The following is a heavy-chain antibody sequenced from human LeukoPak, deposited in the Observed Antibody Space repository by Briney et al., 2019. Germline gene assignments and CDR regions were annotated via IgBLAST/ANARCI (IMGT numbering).Heavy chain of an antibody. Sequence: SETLSLTCTVSGVSMNSYYWSWIRQPPGKGLEWIGYIYYSGSTNYNPSLKSRVTISIDTSKNQFSLKLSSVTASDTAVYYCARTYGDYVLYYFDYWGQGTLVTVSS. CDR2: IYYSGST. D-gene: IGHD4-17*01. CDR1: GVSMNSYY. CDR3: ARTYGDYVLYYFDY. V-gene: IGHV4-59*08. J-gene: IGHJ4*02.